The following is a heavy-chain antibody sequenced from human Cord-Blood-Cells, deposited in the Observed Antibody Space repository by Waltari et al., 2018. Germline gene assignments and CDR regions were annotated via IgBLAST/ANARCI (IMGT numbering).Heavy chain of an antibody. CDR3: ASGSTGYSSSWYFDY. J-gene: IGHJ4*02. V-gene: IGHV4-31*03. D-gene: IGHD6-13*01. Sequence: QVQLQESGPGLVKPSQTLSLTCTVSGGSISSGGYYWSWIRQPPGKGLEWIGYIYYSGSTYYNPSLKSRVTISVDTSKNQFSLKLSSVTAADTAVYYCASGSTGYSSSWYFDYWGQGTLVTVSS. CDR1: GGSISSGGYY. CDR2: IYYSGST.